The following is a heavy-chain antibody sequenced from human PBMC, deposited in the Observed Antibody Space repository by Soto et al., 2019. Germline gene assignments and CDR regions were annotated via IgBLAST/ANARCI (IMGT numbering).Heavy chain of an antibody. CDR3: ARGSIDYDPYFDS. V-gene: IGHV4-59*11. CDR1: GASIIGHF. CDR2: IYSSGSS. D-gene: IGHD4-17*01. J-gene: IGHJ4*02. Sequence: SETLSLTCTVSGASIIGHFWHWIRQPPGKALEWIGYIYSSGSSNYNPSLRSRVTISVDTSKNQFSLKLTSVTAADSAVYYCARGSIDYDPYFDSWGQGTLVTVSS.